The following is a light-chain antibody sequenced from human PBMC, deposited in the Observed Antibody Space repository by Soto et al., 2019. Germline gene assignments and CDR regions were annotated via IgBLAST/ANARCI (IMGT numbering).Light chain of an antibody. Sequence: DIPMTQSPSSLSASVGDRVTLTCRASQGIRNDLDWYQQKPGKAPKRLIYAASSLQSGVPSRFSGSGSWTEFTLTISSLQPEDFATYYCLQHYSHPWTYGQGSKVDTK. J-gene: IGKJ1*01. CDR3: LQHYSHPWT. CDR1: QGIRND. CDR2: AAS. V-gene: IGKV1-17*01.